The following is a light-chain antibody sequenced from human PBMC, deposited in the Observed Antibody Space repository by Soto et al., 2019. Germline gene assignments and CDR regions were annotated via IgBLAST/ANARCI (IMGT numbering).Light chain of an antibody. Sequence: QSVLTQPASVSGSPGQSITISCTGSSSDVGSYNLVSWYQQHPGKAPKLMIYEGTKRPSGVSNRFSGSKSGNTASLTISGLQAEDEADYSCCSYAGSSTFEVFGTGTKLTVL. CDR1: SSDVGSYNL. V-gene: IGLV2-23*03. CDR2: EGT. CDR3: CSYAGSSTFEV. J-gene: IGLJ1*01.